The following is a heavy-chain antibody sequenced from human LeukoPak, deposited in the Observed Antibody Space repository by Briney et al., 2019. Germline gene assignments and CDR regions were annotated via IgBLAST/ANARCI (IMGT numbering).Heavy chain of an antibody. Sequence: GGSLRLSCAASGFTLSSYNMNWVRQAPGKGLEWVSYISSSSSFIYYTDSVKGRFTISRDNAKDSLYLQMNSLRVEDTAVYYCARSQGFRFVATGWFDPWGQGTLVTVSS. CDR2: ISSSSSFI. D-gene: IGHD5-12*01. V-gene: IGHV3-21*01. CDR3: ARSQGFRFVATGWFDP. J-gene: IGHJ5*02. CDR1: GFTLSSYN.